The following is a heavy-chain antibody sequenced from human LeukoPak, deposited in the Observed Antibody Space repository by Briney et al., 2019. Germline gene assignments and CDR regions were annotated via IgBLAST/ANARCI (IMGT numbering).Heavy chain of an antibody. V-gene: IGHV3-23*01. Sequence: GGSLRLSCAASGFTFSSYAMSWVRQAPGKGLEWVSAISGSGGSTYYADSVKGQFTISRDNSKNTLYLQMNSLRAEDTAVYYCAKDLVGLSGSYKGDYWGQGTLVTVSS. CDR2: ISGSGGST. D-gene: IGHD3-10*01. CDR3: AKDLVGLSGSYKGDY. CDR1: GFTFSSYA. J-gene: IGHJ4*02.